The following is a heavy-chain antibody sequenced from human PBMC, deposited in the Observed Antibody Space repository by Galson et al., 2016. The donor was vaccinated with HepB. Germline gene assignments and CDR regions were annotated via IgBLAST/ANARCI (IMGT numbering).Heavy chain of an antibody. J-gene: IGHJ1*01. V-gene: IGHV4-61*01. CDR3: ATTDSGWYEGHH. D-gene: IGHD6-19*01. CDR2: VSYSGNP. CDR1: GGSVRSRKY. Sequence: SETLSRTCTVSGGSVRSRKYWTWIRQPPGKGLEWIGYVSYSGNPYYNASLKSRASISVDTSKNQISLNLNSVTAADTAVYYCATTDSGWYEGHHWGQGTLVTVSS.